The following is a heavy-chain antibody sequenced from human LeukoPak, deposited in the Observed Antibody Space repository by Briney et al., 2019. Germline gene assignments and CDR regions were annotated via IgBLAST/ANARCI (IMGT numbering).Heavy chain of an antibody. J-gene: IGHJ5*02. Sequence: GGSLRLSCAASGFPFSSYVVSWVRQAPGKGLEWVSAISGSGGATYYADSVMGRFTISRDNSKNTLYLQMNSLRAEDTVVYYCANQLIVGPTRWLDPWGQGTLVTVSS. D-gene: IGHD1-26*01. CDR2: ISGSGGAT. V-gene: IGHV3-23*01. CDR3: ANQLIVGPTRWLDP. CDR1: GFPFSSYV.